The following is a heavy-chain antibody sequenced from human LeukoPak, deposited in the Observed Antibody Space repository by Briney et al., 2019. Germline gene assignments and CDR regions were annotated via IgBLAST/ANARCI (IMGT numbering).Heavy chain of an antibody. Sequence: SETLSLTCTVSGGSISSYYWRWLRQPPGKGREGVGYIYYSGSSNYNPSHKRGVTISVATSKTQFSLQLTSVTAADTAVYYCARLYYASGSFYFDYWGQGTLVTVSS. CDR1: GGSISSYY. CDR3: ARLYYASGSFYFDY. D-gene: IGHD3-10*01. CDR2: IYYSGSS. V-gene: IGHV4-59*01. J-gene: IGHJ4*02.